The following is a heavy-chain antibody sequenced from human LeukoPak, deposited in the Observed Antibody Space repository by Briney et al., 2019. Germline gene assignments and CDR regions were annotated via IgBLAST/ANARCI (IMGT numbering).Heavy chain of an antibody. Sequence: SETLSLTCAVYGGSFSGYYWSWIRQPPGKGLEWIGEINHSGSTKYNPSLKSRVTISVDTSKNQFSLKLSSMTAADTAVYYCAEGNHYYDSSGYYASWFDPWGHGTLVTVSS. D-gene: IGHD3-22*01. J-gene: IGHJ5*02. CDR3: AEGNHYYDSSGYYASWFDP. CDR1: GGSFSGYY. CDR2: INHSGST. V-gene: IGHV4-34*01.